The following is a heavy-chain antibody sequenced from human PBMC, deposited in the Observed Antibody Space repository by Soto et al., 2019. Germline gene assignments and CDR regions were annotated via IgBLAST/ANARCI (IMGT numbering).Heavy chain of an antibody. CDR2: ISYDGSNK. Sequence: GGSLRLSCAASGFTFSSYGMHWVRQAPGKGLEWVAVISYDGSNKYYADSVKGRFTISRDNSKNTLYLQMNSLRAEDTAVYYCAKDSKGYFFDYWGQGTLVTVSS. CDR1: GFTFSSYG. V-gene: IGHV3-30*18. J-gene: IGHJ4*02. CDR3: AKDSKGYFFDY.